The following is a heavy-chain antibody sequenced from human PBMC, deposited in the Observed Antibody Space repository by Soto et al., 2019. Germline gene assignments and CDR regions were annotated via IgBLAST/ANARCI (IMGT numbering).Heavy chain of an antibody. J-gene: IGHJ6*02. V-gene: IGHV5-10-1*01. CDR3: ARLEKWYYNYYGLDV. CDR1: GYSFTTYW. Sequence: PGESLKISCQGSGYSFTTYWISWVRQMPGKGLEWTGKIDPGDSSTNYSPSFRGHITISVDRSINTAHLQFSSLKAADTAVYYCARLEKWYYNYYGLDVWGQGTMVTGLL. CDR2: IDPGDSST. D-gene: IGHD1-26*01.